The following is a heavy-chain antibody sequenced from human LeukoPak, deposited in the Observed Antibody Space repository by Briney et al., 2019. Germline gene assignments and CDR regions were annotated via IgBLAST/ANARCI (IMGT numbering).Heavy chain of an antibody. CDR3: ARSQELVTMDDACDS. J-gene: IGHJ3*02. CDR1: GYTFTGYY. Sequence: ASVKVSCKASGYTFTGYYMHWVRQAPGQGLEWMGGIIPTIGAANYAQNFEGRVTITTDESTNTAYMEINNLRSDDTAVYYCARSQELVTMDDACDSWGQGTLVTVSS. D-gene: IGHD3-9*01. V-gene: IGHV1-2*02. CDR2: IIPTIGAA.